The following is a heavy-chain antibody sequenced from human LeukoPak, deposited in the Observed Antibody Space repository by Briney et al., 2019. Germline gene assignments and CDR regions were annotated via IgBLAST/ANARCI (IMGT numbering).Heavy chain of an antibody. CDR1: GYTFSTHP. CDR2: INPNSGGT. J-gene: IGHJ6*02. D-gene: IGHD2-2*01. CDR3: AREKVRQSGMDV. Sequence: ASVKVSCKASGYTFSTHPMNWVRQAPGQGLEWMGRINPNSGGTNYAQKFQGRVTMTRDTSISTAYMELSRLRSDDTAVYYCAREKVRQSGMDVWGQGTTVTVSS. V-gene: IGHV1-2*06.